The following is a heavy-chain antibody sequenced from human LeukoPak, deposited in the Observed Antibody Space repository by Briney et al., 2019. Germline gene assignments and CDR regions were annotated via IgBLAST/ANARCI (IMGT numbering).Heavy chain of an antibody. CDR3: ATDFPPSNGFDY. CDR1: GYTLTELS. J-gene: IGHJ4*02. Sequence: ATVKVSCKVSGYTLTELSMHWVRQAPGKGLEWMGGFDPEDGETIYAQKFQGRVTMTEDTSTDTAYMELGSLRSEDTAVYYCATDFPPSNGFDYWGQGTLVTVSS. D-gene: IGHD4/OR15-4a*01. V-gene: IGHV1-24*01. CDR2: FDPEDGET.